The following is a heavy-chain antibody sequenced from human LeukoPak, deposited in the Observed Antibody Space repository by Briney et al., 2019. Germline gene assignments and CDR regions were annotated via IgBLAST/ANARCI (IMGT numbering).Heavy chain of an antibody. V-gene: IGHV3-66*01. J-gene: IGHJ4*02. CDR3: ARVGYGDYLYFDY. Sequence: PRGFLRLSCAASGFTVSSNYMSWVRQAPGKGLEWVSVIYSGGSTYYADSVKGRFTISRDNSKNTLYLQMNSLRAEDAAVYYCARVGYGDYLYFDYWGQGTLVTVSS. CDR2: IYSGGST. D-gene: IGHD4-17*01. CDR1: GFTVSSNY.